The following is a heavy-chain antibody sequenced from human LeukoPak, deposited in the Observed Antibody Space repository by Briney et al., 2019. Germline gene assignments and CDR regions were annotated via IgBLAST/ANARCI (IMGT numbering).Heavy chain of an antibody. D-gene: IGHD6-13*01. J-gene: IGHJ4*02. V-gene: IGHV4-59*01. CDR2: IYYSGST. CDR3: XRVTGYMTEDYFDY. Sequence: SETLSLTCTVSGGSINSYYWSWIRQPPGKGLEWIGYIYYSGSTNYNPSLKSRVTISVDTSKNQFSLRLSSVTAADTAVYYCXRVTGYMTEDYFDYWGQGTLITVSS. CDR1: GGSINSYY.